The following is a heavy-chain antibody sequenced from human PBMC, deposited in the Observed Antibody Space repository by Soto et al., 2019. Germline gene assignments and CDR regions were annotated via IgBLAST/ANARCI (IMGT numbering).Heavy chain of an antibody. CDR2: IGTAGDT. CDR3: ASRPSRTRGTYRYRSDPTFDY. D-gene: IGHD3-16*02. CDR1: GFTFSSYD. V-gene: IGHV3-13*01. Sequence: GGSLRLSCAASGFTFSSYDMHWVRQATGKGLEWVSAIGTAGDTYYPGSVKGRFTISRENAKNSLYLQMNSLRAGDTAVYYCASRPSRTRGTYRYRSDPTFDYLGQGTLVTVSS. J-gene: IGHJ4*02.